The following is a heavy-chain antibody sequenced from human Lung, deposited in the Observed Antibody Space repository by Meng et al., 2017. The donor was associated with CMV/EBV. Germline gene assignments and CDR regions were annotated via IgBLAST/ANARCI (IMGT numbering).Heavy chain of an antibody. J-gene: IGHJ4*01. CDR2: IYHSGTT. CDR3: ARANTAMGPFDS. CDR1: GYFITTGFH. Sequence: SXTLSLTCTVSGYFITTGFHWGWIRQPPGKGLEWIGSIYHSGTTYYNPSLGSRLTMSVDTSKNHFSLKLSSVTAADTAVYYCARANTAMGPFDSWGHGTLVTVSS. D-gene: IGHD5-18*01. V-gene: IGHV4-38-2*02.